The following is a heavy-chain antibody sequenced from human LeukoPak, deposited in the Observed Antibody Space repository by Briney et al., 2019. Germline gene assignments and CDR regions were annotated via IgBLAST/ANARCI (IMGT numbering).Heavy chain of an antibody. CDR1: GGPFSGYY. D-gene: IGHD3-10*01. Sequence: SETLSLTCAVYGGPFSGYYWSWIRQPPGKGLEWIGEINSSGDPNYNPSLKSRVTISVDTSKNQFSLKMSSVIAADTAVYYCARDARLGELVDYWGQGTLVTVSS. CDR2: INSSGDP. CDR3: ARDARLGELVDY. V-gene: IGHV4-34*01. J-gene: IGHJ4*02.